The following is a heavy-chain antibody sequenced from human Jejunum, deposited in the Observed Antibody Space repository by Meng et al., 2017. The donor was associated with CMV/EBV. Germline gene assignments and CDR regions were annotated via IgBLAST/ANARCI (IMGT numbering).Heavy chain of an antibody. CDR3: AQGTGFTNNVAN. CDR1: GFSLSTGGVG. D-gene: IGHD6-25*01. J-gene: IGHJ4*02. V-gene: IGHV2-5*02. Sequence: FSGFSLSTGGVGVGWIRQPPGKALEWLGIIYWDDDKRYSPSLKTRLTITRDTSKNQVVLTVTNMDPVDTATYYCAQGTGFTNNVANWGQGTLVTVSS. CDR2: IYWDDDK.